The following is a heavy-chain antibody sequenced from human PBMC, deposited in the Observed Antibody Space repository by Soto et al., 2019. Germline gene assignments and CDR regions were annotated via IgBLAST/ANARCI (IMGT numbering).Heavy chain of an antibody. CDR1: GASISSYY. J-gene: IGHJ6*02. Sequence: NPSDTLSLTCTVSGASISSYYWLWLRQPPGKALEWIGYIFHSGTTNYNPSLRSRVTISLDTSKNQFSLKLNSVTAADTAVYYCARDPSNYYGLDVWGQGTTVT. V-gene: IGHV4-59*01. CDR2: IFHSGTT. CDR3: ARDPSNYYGLDV. D-gene: IGHD4-4*01.